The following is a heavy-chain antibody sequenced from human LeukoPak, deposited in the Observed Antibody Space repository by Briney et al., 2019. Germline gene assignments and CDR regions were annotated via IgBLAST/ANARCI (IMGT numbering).Heavy chain of an antibody. CDR3: AKDTPLTTYTSGWSSNSFDY. CDR2: ITGGSGAE. CDR1: GFSFSSFA. D-gene: IGHD6-19*01. J-gene: IGHJ4*02. Sequence: GGSLRVSCTASGFSFSSFAMSWVRQVPGKGLEWVSTITGGSGAEYYADSVKGRFTISRDNSKDTLYLQMHSLRAEDTAVYFCAKDTPLTTYTSGWSSNSFDYWGQGTLVAVSS. V-gene: IGHV3-23*01.